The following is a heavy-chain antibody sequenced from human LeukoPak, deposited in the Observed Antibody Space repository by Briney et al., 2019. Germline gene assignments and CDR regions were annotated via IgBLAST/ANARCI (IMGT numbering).Heavy chain of an antibody. CDR2: ISSNGDNT. Sequence: GGSLRLSCSVSGFTFSTYVMHWVRQAPGKGLEYVSAISSNGDNTYYADSMKGRFTISRDNSKNTLYLQMSSLRADDTAVYYCVRGTGYWGQGTLVTVSS. V-gene: IGHV3-64D*06. CDR1: GFTFSTYV. CDR3: VRGTGY. J-gene: IGHJ4*02.